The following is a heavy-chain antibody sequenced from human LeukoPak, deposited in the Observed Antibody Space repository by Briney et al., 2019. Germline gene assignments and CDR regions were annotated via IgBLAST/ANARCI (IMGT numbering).Heavy chain of an antibody. CDR1: GGSIGSYY. J-gene: IGHJ4*02. D-gene: IGHD2-2*01. CDR3: AKDRRVNSTSCYYFDY. Sequence: KPSETLSLTCTVSGGSIGSYYWSWIRQPPGKGLEWIGYIYYSGSTNYNPSLKSRVTLSVDTSKNQFSLKLRSVTAADTAVYYCAKDRRVNSTSCYYFDYWGQGTLVTVSS. CDR2: IYYSGST. V-gene: IGHV4-59*01.